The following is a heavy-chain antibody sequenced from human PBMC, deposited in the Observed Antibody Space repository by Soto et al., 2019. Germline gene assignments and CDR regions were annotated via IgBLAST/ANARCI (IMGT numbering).Heavy chain of an antibody. J-gene: IGHJ4*02. CDR1: GGSISSGGFF. D-gene: IGHD5-18*01. Sequence: QVQLQESGPGLVKPSQTLSLTCTVSGGSISSGGFFWSWIRQHPGKGLEWIGYIYYTGNTYYNPSLKTRVNISLDASTTQFSLKLSSVTAADTAIYSCARSILSYDDYWGQGTLVTVSS. CDR2: IYYTGNT. V-gene: IGHV4-31*03. CDR3: ARSILSYDDY.